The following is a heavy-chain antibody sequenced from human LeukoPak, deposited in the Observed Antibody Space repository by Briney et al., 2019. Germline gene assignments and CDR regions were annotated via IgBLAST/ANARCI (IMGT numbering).Heavy chain of an antibody. CDR2: RSSAGIT. J-gene: IGHJ4*02. Sequence: SETLSLTCSVSGGSISISNYFWGWIRQPPGKGLEWIASRSSAGITHYHSSLESRISVSVETSKTQFSLRLTSLTAADTAVYYCAFSAWFWGAFDYWGQGILVTVSS. CDR3: AFSAWFWGAFDY. V-gene: IGHV4-39*01. CDR1: GGSISISNYF. D-gene: IGHD6-19*01.